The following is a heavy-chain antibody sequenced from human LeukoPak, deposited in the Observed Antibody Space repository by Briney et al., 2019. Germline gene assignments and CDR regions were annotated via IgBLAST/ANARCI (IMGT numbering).Heavy chain of an antibody. Sequence: SQTLSLTCTVSGGSISSGGYYWSWIRQPPGKGLEWIGYIYHSGSTYYNPSLKSRVTISVDRSKNQFSLKLSSVTAADTAVYYCATGRQIREADYWGQGTLVTVAS. CDR3: ATGRQIREADY. D-gene: IGHD3-10*01. CDR2: IYHSGST. V-gene: IGHV4-30-2*01. CDR1: GGSISSGGYY. J-gene: IGHJ4*02.